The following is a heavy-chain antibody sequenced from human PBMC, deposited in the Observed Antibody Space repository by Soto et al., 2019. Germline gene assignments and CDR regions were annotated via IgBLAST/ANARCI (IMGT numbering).Heavy chain of an antibody. J-gene: IGHJ4*02. Sequence: QITLKESGPTLVKPTQTLTLTCTFSGFSLSTSGVGVGWIRQPPGKALEWLALIYWTDDKRYSPSLKNRLTITKDPSKNQVVLTMTTLDPADTATYYCIRVWGAWSGFDYCGQGTLVSVSS. V-gene: IGHV2-5*04. CDR1: GFSLSTSGVG. CDR3: IRVWGAWSGFDY. CDR2: IYWTDDK. D-gene: IGHD3-16*01.